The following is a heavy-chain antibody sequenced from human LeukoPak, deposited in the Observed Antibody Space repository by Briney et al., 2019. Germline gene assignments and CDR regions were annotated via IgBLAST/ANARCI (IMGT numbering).Heavy chain of an antibody. Sequence: GGSLRLSCAASGFTFSGYSMNWVRQAPGKGLEWVSYISSGSPTIYYADSVKGRFTISRDNAKNSLYLQMNSLRAEDTAVYYCARENRLGYSYVEVVDFWGQGTLVTVSS. CDR2: ISSGSPTI. V-gene: IGHV3-48*01. CDR3: ARENRLGYSYVEVVDF. CDR1: GFTFSGYS. D-gene: IGHD5-18*01. J-gene: IGHJ4*02.